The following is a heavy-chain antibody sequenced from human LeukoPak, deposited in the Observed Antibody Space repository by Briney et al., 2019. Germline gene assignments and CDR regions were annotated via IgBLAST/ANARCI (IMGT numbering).Heavy chain of an antibody. J-gene: IGHJ4*02. Sequence: SGGSLRLSCAASGFSFSRYGMHWVRQAPGKGLEWVAFIRYDGSDTYVADSLKGRLTVSRDNSKDSLYLQMNSLRTEDTAVYYCAKDLFGDYVWGTYRAMGKWGQGTLVTVSS. V-gene: IGHV3-30*02. CDR2: IRYDGSDT. D-gene: IGHD3-16*02. CDR3: AKDLFGDYVWGTYRAMGK. CDR1: GFSFSRYG.